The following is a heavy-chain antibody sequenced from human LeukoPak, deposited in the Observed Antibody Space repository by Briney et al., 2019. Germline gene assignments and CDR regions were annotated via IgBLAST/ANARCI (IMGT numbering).Heavy chain of an antibody. CDR1: GFTFGSYS. Sequence: GGSLRLSCVASGFTFGSYSMNWVRQAPGNGLEWVSSISSSSDYIYYADSVKGRFTISRDNAENSLYLQMNSLRAEDTAVYYCAKYYYNSGNYMDVWGKGTTVTISS. CDR3: AKYYYNSGNYMDV. J-gene: IGHJ6*03. D-gene: IGHD3-10*01. CDR2: ISSSSDYI. V-gene: IGHV3-21*01.